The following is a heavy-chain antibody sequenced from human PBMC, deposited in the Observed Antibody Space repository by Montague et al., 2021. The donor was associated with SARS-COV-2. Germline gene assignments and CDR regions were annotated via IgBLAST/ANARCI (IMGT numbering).Heavy chain of an antibody. V-gene: IGHV4-59*01. CDR3: ARVFPRWLQFDPYFDY. D-gene: IGHD5-24*01. J-gene: IGHJ4*02. CDR2: IYYSGST. Sequence: SETLSLTYAVYGGSISSYYWSWIRQPPGKGLEWIGYIYYSGSTNXNPSLKSRVTISVDTSKNQFSLKLSSVTAADTAVYYCARVFPRWLQFDPYFDYWGQGTLVTVSS. CDR1: GGSISSYY.